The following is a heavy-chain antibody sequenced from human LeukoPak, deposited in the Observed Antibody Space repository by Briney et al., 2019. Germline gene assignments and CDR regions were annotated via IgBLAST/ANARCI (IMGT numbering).Heavy chain of an antibody. CDR2: ISAYNGNT. CDR1: GGTFSSYA. V-gene: IGHV1-18*01. CDR3: ARETVEMGWFDP. J-gene: IGHJ5*02. D-gene: IGHD5-24*01. Sequence: ASVKVSCKASGGTFSSYAISWVRQAPGQGLEWMGWISAYNGNTNYAQKLQGRVTMTTDTSTSTAYMELRSLRSDDTAVYYCARETVEMGWFDPWGQGTLVTVSS.